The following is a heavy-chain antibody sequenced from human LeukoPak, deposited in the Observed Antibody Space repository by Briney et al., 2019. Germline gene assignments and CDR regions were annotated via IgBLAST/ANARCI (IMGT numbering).Heavy chain of an antibody. D-gene: IGHD2-2*01. CDR2: ISGSGDNI. J-gene: IGHJ4*02. CDR1: GFTFSSYA. V-gene: IGHV3-23*01. Sequence: GGSLRLSCAASGFTFSSYAMSWVRQAPGKGLEWVSAISGSGDNIYYADSVRGRFTISRDSSKKTLYLQMNILRAEDTAVYYCAKSDCSYISCYVLDYWGQGTQVTVSS. CDR3: AKSDCSYISCYVLDY.